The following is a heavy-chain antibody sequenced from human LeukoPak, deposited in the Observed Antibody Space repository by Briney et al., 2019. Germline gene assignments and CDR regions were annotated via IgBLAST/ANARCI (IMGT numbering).Heavy chain of an antibody. Sequence: ASVKVSCKASGYTFTSYGISWVRQAPRQGLEWMGWISAYNGNTNYAQKFQGRVTITRNTSISTAYMELSSLRSEDTAVYYCARIKSYYYDTSDKDAFDIWGQGTVVTVSS. CDR2: ISAYNGNT. D-gene: IGHD3-22*01. CDR3: ARIKSYYYDTSDKDAFDI. V-gene: IGHV1-18*01. CDR1: GYTFTSYG. J-gene: IGHJ3*02.